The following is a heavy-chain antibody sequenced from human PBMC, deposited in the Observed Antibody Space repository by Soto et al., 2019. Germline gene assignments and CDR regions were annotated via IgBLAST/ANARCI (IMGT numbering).Heavy chain of an antibody. V-gene: IGHV1-24*01. CDR1: GYTLTELS. CDR2: FDPEDGET. Sequence: ASLKISCKVSGYTLTELSMHWLRQAPGKGLEWMGGFDPEDGETIYAQKFQGRVTMTEDTSTDTAYMELSSLRSEDTAVYYCATDPGYYDSSGYYPEYFQHWGQGTLVTVSS. J-gene: IGHJ1*01. D-gene: IGHD3-22*01. CDR3: ATDPGYYDSSGYYPEYFQH.